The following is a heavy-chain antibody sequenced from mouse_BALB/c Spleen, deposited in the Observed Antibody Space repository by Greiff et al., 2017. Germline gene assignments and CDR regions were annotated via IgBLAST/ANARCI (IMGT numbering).Heavy chain of an antibody. Sequence: QVQLKESGAELAKPGASVKMSCKASGYTFTSYWMHWVKQRPGQGLEWIGYINPSTGYTEYNQKFKDKATLTADKSSSTAYMQLSSLTSEDSAVYYCARSRNYDLRRGYAMDYWGQGTSVTVSS. V-gene: IGHV1-7*01. CDR1: GYTFTSYW. D-gene: IGHD2-4*01. CDR3: ARSRNYDLRRGYAMDY. CDR2: INPSTGYT. J-gene: IGHJ4*01.